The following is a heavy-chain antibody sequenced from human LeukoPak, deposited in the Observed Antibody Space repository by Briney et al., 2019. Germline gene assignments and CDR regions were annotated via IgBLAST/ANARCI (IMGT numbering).Heavy chain of an antibody. CDR2: IYSSGST. CDR3: ATLGYSYGTDY. Sequence: PSETLSLTCTVSGASISGSGYYWGWIRQPPGKGLEWIGSIYSSGSTYYNASLQSRVTISIETSKNQISLRLNSATAADTAVYYCATLGYSYGTDYWGQGTLVTVSS. CDR1: GASISGSGYY. V-gene: IGHV4-39*01. J-gene: IGHJ4*02. D-gene: IGHD5-18*01.